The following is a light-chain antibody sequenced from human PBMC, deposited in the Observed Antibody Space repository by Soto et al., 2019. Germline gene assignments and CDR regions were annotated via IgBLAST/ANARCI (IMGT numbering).Light chain of an antibody. Sequence: DIQMTQSPSTLSASVGDRVTITCRASQSISSRLAWYQQKPGKAPNLLIYKASSLESVVPSRFSGRGSGTEFTLTISSLQPDDFATYCCQQYNSYPLTFGGGTKVEIK. CDR1: QSISSR. J-gene: IGKJ4*01. CDR3: QQYNSYPLT. CDR2: KAS. V-gene: IGKV1-5*03.